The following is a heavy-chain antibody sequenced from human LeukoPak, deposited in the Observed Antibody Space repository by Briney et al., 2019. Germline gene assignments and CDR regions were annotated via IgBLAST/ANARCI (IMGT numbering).Heavy chain of an antibody. J-gene: IGHJ4*02. D-gene: IGHD1-26*01. CDR2: IWYDGSNK. V-gene: IGHV3-33*01. CDR3: ARDPRAEWEPPYFDY. CDR1: GFTFSNYD. Sequence: PGRSLRLSCAVSGFTFSNYDMHWVRQAPGKGLEWVAVIWYDGSNKYYADSVKGRFTISRDNSKNTLYLQMNTLRAEDTAVYYCARDPRAEWEPPYFDYWGQGILVTVSS.